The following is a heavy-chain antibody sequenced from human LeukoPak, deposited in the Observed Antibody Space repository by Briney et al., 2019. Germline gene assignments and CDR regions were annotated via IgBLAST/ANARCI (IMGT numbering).Heavy chain of an antibody. D-gene: IGHD2-2*01. CDR2: ISSSGSNT. CDR1: GFTFRDYY. Sequence: GGSLRLSCAASGFTFRDYYMSWIRQAPGKGLEWVSYISSSGSNTKYADSVKGRFTISRDNAKNSLYLQMNSLRAEDTAVYYCAIDSAHILVLPPAIPPGPDNWFDPWGQGTLVTVSS. J-gene: IGHJ5*02. CDR3: AIDSAHILVLPPAIPPGPDNWFDP. V-gene: IGHV3-11*05.